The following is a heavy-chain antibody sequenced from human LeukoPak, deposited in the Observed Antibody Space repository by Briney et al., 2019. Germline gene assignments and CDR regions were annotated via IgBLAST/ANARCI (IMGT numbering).Heavy chain of an antibody. J-gene: IGHJ4*02. D-gene: IGHD2-2*01. CDR2: ISGSGGST. CDR3: AKVSGNCSSTSCHLDFFDY. V-gene: IGHV3-23*01. CDR1: GFTFSSYA. Sequence: GGSLRLSCAASGFTFSSYAMSWVRQAPGKGLEWVSAISGSGGSTYYADSVKGRFTISRDNSKNTLYLQMNSLRAEDTAVYYCAKVSGNCSSTSCHLDFFDYWGQGTLVTVFS.